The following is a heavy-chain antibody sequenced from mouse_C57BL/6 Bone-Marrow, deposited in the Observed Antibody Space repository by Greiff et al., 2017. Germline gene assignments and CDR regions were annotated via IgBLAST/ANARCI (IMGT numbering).Heavy chain of an antibody. CDR3: ARPDFGYAMDY. CDR2: ISSGSSTI. J-gene: IGHJ4*01. CDR1: GFTFSDYG. V-gene: IGHV5-17*01. Sequence: EVMLVESGGGLVKPGGSLKLSCAASGFTFSDYGMHWVCQAPEKGLEWVAYISSGSSTIYYADTVKGRFTISRDNAKNTLFLQMTSLRSEDTAMYYCARPDFGYAMDYWGQGTSVTVSS.